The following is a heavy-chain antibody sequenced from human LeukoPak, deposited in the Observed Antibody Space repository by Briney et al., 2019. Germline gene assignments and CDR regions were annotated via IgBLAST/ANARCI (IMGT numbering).Heavy chain of an antibody. D-gene: IGHD6-13*01. J-gene: IGHJ4*02. CDR3: ARSRIAAAGPFDY. V-gene: IGHV4-4*02. CDR1: GGSISSSNW. Sequence: SGTLSLTCAVSGGSISSSNWWSWVRQPPGKGLEWIGSIYHSGSTYYNPSLKSRVTISVDTSKNQFSLKLSSVTAADTAVYYCARSRIAAAGPFDYWGQGTLVTVSS. CDR2: IYHSGST.